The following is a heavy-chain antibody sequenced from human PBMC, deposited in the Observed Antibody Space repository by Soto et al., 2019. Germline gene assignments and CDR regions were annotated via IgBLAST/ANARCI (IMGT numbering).Heavy chain of an antibody. D-gene: IGHD3-22*01. CDR2: IYYSGST. CDR3: ASTYYDSSGYSFDY. CDR1: GGSISSGDYY. J-gene: IGHJ4*02. V-gene: IGHV4-30-4*01. Sequence: QVQLQESGPGLVKPSQTLSLTCTVSGGSISSGDYYWSWIRQPPGKGLEWIGYIYYSGSTYYNPSLKSRVTXXVXTXXNQFSLKLSSVTAAATAVYYCASTYYDSSGYSFDYWGQGTLVTVSS.